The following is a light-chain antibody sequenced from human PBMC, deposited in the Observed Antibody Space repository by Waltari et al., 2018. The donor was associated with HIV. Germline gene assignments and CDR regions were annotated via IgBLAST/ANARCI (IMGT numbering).Light chain of an antibody. CDR3: CSYAGSGLV. V-gene: IGLV2-23*02. CDR1: SSDVGAYTL. Sequence: QSALTQSASVSGSPGQSITISCTGPSSDVGAYTLVSWYQQHPGAVPKLLIYEVTKRPSGVSTRFSGSKSGNTASLTISGLQAEDEADYYCCSYAGSGLVFGGGTKLTVL. CDR2: EVT. J-gene: IGLJ3*02.